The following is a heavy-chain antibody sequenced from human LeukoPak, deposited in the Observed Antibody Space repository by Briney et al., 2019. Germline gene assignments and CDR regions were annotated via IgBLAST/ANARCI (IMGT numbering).Heavy chain of an antibody. J-gene: IGHJ4*02. CDR3: ARDFRYAFDN. Sequence: GGSLRLSCAASGFTFSDYSMNWVRQAPGKGLEWISYVGISSGNTKYADSVKGRFTISGDSAKNSVYLQMNSLRVEGTAVYYCARDFRYAFDNWGQGTLVTVSS. CDR2: VGISSGNT. V-gene: IGHV3-48*04. D-gene: IGHD5-12*01. CDR1: GFTFSDYS.